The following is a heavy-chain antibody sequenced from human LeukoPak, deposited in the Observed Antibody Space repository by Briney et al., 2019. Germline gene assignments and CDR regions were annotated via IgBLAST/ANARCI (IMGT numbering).Heavy chain of an antibody. V-gene: IGHV3-48*03. CDR2: ISGSGATI. D-gene: IGHD3-10*01. J-gene: IGHJ4*02. CDR3: ARDVVGLGYSGY. Sequence: GGSLRLSCAASGFTFSNYEMNWVRQAPGKGLEWVSYISGSGATIYYADSVKGRFTISRDNAKNSLYLQMNSLRAEDTAVYYCARDVVGLGYSGYWGQGTLVTVSS. CDR1: GFTFSNYE.